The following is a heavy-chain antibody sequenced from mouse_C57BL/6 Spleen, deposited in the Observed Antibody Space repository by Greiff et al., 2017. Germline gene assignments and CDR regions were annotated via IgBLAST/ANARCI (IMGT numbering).Heavy chain of an antibody. V-gene: IGHV1-82*01. J-gene: IGHJ3*01. CDR3: AREQTGSWFAY. CDR2: IYPGDGDT. CDR1: GYAFSSSW. Sequence: VQLQESGPELVKPGASVKISCKASGYAFSSSWMNWVKQRPGKGLEWIGRIYPGDGDTNYNGKFKGKATLTADKSSSTAYMQLSSLTSEDSAVYFCAREQTGSWFAYWGQGTLVTVSA. D-gene: IGHD4-1*01.